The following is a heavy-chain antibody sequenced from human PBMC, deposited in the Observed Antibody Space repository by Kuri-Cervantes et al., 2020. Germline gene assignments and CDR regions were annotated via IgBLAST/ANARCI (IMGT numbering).Heavy chain of an antibody. CDR1: GFTFSSYG. CDR3: AKDLLHHYYYGSGAYNCFDP. CDR2: ISYDGSNK. V-gene: IGHV3-30*18. J-gene: IGHJ5*02. D-gene: IGHD3-10*01. Sequence: GRSLRLSCAAYGFTFSSYGMHWVRQAPGKGLEWVAVISYDGSNKYYADSVKGRFTISRDNSENTLYLQMNSLRAEDTAVYYCAKDLLHHYYYGSGAYNCFDPWGQGTLVTVSS.